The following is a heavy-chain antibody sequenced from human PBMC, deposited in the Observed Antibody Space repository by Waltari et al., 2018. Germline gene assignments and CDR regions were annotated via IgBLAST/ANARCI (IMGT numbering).Heavy chain of an antibody. CDR2: IYHSGST. D-gene: IGHD3-10*01. V-gene: IGHV4-38-2*01. CDR1: GYSISSGYY. CDR3: ARGPLPRYYGSGGALGY. Sequence: QVQLQESGPGLVKPSETLSLTCAVSGYSISSGYYWGWIRQPPGKGLEWIGSIYHSGSTNYNPSLKSRVTISVDTSKNQFSLKLSSVTAADTAVYYCARGPLPRYYGSGGALGYWGQGTLVTVSS. J-gene: IGHJ4*02.